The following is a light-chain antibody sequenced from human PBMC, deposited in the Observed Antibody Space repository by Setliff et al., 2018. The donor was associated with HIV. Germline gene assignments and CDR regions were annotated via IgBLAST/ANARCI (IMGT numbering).Light chain of an antibody. Sequence: QSVLTQPPSASGTPGQRVTITCSGSWSNIGSNSVYWYQHLTGTAPKILIYRNNQRPSGVPGRFSGSRSGTSASLAISGLRSGDKAEYYCAAWYDSLSGHVFGTGTKGTVL. CDR1: WSNIGSNS. CDR3: AAWYDSLSGHV. J-gene: IGLJ1*01. CDR2: RNN. V-gene: IGLV1-47*01.